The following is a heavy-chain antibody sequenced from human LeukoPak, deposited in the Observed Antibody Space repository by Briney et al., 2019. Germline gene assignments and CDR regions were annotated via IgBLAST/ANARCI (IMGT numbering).Heavy chain of an antibody. CDR2: ISYDGSNK. CDR3: ARPSRGLLYYFDY. J-gene: IGHJ4*02. CDR1: GFTFSGSA. Sequence: GGSLKLSCAASGFTFSGSAMHWVRQAPGKGLEWVAVISYDGSNKYYADSVKGRFTISRDNSKNTLYQQMYSLRAEDTAVYYCARPSRGLLYYFDYWGQGTLVTVSS. V-gene: IGHV3-30-3*01.